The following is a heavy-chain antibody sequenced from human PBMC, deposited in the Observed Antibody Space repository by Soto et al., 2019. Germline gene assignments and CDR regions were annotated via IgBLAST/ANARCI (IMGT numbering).Heavy chain of an antibody. CDR3: ARDRAVVTAPNWFDP. D-gene: IGHD2-21*02. CDR2: ISYDGSNK. Sequence: GGSLRLSCAASGFTFSSYAMHWVRQAPGKGLEWVAVISYDGSNKYYADSVKGRFTISRDNSKNTLYLQMNSLRAEDTAVYYCARDRAVVTAPNWFDPWGQGTLVTVSS. CDR1: GFTFSSYA. J-gene: IGHJ5*02. V-gene: IGHV3-30-3*01.